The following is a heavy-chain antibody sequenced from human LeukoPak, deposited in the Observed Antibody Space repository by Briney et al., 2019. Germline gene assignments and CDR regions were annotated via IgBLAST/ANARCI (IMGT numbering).Heavy chain of an antibody. D-gene: IGHD1-26*01. CDR2: VYYSGST. CDR3: ARESGYYYYMDV. J-gene: IGHJ6*03. V-gene: IGHV4-59*12. Sequence: SETLSLTCTVSGGSISSYYWSWIRQPPGKGLEWIGYVYYSGSTNYNPSLKSRVTISVDTSKNQFSLKLSSVTAADTAVYYCARESGYYYYMDVWGKGTTVTVSS. CDR1: GGSISSYY.